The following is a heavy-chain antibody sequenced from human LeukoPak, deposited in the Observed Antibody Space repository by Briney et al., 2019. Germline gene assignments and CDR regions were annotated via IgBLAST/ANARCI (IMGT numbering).Heavy chain of an antibody. CDR3: ASMKTITTLDY. CDR1: GGSISSYY. V-gene: IGHV4-59*01. Sequence: PSETLSLTCTVSGGSISSYYWSWIRQPPGKGLEWIGYIYYSGSANYNPSLKSRVTISVDTSKNQFSLKLSSVTAADTAVYYCASMKTITTLDYWGQGTLVTVSS. D-gene: IGHD1-20*01. J-gene: IGHJ4*02. CDR2: IYYSGSA.